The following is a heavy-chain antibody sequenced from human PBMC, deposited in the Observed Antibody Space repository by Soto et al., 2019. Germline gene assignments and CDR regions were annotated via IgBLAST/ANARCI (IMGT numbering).Heavy chain of an antibody. CDR3: TRDRPGPQHYFDY. CDR1: GYKVSTWHNFTSYW. V-gene: IGHV5-51*01. CDR2: IYPGDSDT. J-gene: IGHJ4*02. Sequence: GESLKISCMGSGYKVSTWHNFTSYWIAWVRQMPGEGLEWMGIIYPGDSDTRYSPSFQGQVTISADKSISTAYLQWSSLKASDTAMYYCTRDRPGPQHYFDYWGQGNMVTVSS. D-gene: IGHD3-10*01.